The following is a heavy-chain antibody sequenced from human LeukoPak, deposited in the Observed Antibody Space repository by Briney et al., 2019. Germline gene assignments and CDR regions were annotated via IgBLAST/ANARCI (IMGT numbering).Heavy chain of an antibody. CDR2: IYYSGST. CDR1: GGSISSSNW. Sequence: KPSETLSLTCAVSGGSISSSNWWSWLRQPPGKGLEWIGSIYYSGSTYYNPSLKSRVTISVDTSKNQFSLKLSSVTAADTAVYYCARHSGGYVSGLFDYWGQGTLVTVSS. J-gene: IGHJ4*02. V-gene: IGHV4-39*01. D-gene: IGHD2-15*01. CDR3: ARHSGGYVSGLFDY.